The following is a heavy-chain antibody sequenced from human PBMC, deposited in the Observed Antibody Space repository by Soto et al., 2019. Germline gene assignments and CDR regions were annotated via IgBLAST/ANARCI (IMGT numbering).Heavy chain of an antibody. D-gene: IGHD2-15*01. CDR1: GFTFSSYA. CDR3: AKSLLADYYYYYMDV. V-gene: IGHV3-23*01. J-gene: IGHJ6*03. CDR2: ISGSGGST. Sequence: GGSLRLSCAASGFTFSSYAMSWVRQAPGKGLEWVSAISGSGGSTYYADSVKGRFTISRDNSKNTLYLQMNSLRAEDTAVYYCAKSLLADYYYYYMDVWGKGTTVTVSS.